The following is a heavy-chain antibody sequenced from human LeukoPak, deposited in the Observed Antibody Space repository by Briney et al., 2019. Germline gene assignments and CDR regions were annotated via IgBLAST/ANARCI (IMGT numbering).Heavy chain of an antibody. V-gene: IGHV4-39*01. J-gene: IGHJ3*01. CDR1: GGSISSTSYY. D-gene: IGHD3-22*01. Sequence: PSQTLSLTCAVSGGSISSTSYYWAWIRQPPGKGLEWIGTIYYSGSTYHNPSLKSRVTMSVDTSRNQFSLKLSSVDAADTAVYYCAKAGVRYFDSSGLYAFDFWGQGTTVTVSS. CDR2: IYYSGST. CDR3: AKAGVRYFDSSGLYAFDF.